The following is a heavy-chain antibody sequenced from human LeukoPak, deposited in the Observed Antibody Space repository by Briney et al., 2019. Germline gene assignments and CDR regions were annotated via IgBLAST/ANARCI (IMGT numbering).Heavy chain of an antibody. V-gene: IGHV1-2*02. Sequence: ASVNVSCKASGYTFTRYYMHGVGQAPGQGGEGVGWINPNSGGTNYAQKFQGRVTMTRDTSISTAYMELSRLRSDDTAVYYCAREYYYDSSGYYSWGQGTLVTVSS. J-gene: IGHJ4*02. CDR2: INPNSGGT. D-gene: IGHD3-22*01. CDR1: GYTFTRYY. CDR3: AREYYYDSSGYYS.